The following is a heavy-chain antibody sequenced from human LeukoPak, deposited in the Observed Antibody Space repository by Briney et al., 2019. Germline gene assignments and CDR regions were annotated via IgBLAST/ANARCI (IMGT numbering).Heavy chain of an antibody. V-gene: IGHV1-2*06. D-gene: IGHD2-2*01. CDR3: ARYCSSTSCYSDY. Sequence: ASVKVSCKASGYTFTRYYVDWVRQAPGQGLEYMGRINPISGGTVYAQKFQGRVTMTRDTSITTAYMELTRLTSDDTAVYYCARYCSSTSCYSDYWGQGTLVTVSS. CDR2: INPISGGT. J-gene: IGHJ4*02. CDR1: GYTFTRYY.